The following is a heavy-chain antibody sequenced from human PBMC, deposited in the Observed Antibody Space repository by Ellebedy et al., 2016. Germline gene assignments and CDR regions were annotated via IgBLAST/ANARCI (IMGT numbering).Heavy chain of an antibody. CDR3: AKESRGSGSFADC. Sequence: GESLKISXAASGFTFSTNAMSWVRQAPEKGLEWVSAISDSCDRTYYADSVKGRFTISRDNFKNTLYLQLNSLRAEDTAVYYCAKESRGSGSFADCWGQGTLVTVSS. V-gene: IGHV3-23*01. J-gene: IGHJ4*02. CDR1: GFTFSTNA. D-gene: IGHD3-10*01. CDR2: ISDSCDRT.